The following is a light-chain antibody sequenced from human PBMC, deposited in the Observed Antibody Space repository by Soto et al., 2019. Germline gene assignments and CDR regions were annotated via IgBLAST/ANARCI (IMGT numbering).Light chain of an antibody. Sequence: EIVLTQSPGTLSLSPGERATLSCRASQSVSYYLAWYQQKPGQAPRLLIYDASSRATGVPDRFSGSGSGTDFTLTISSLHPEDFATYYCQQSYSTLKLTFGGGTKVDIK. CDR3: QQSYSTLKLT. CDR1: QSVSYY. J-gene: IGKJ4*01. V-gene: IGKV3D-20*02. CDR2: DAS.